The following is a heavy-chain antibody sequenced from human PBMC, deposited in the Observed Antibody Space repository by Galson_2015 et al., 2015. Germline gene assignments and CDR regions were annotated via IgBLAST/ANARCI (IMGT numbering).Heavy chain of an antibody. CDR3: ARATPYFFDY. V-gene: IGHV3-48*02. J-gene: IGHJ4*02. CDR2: IISTSSTI. CDR1: GFTVSSYS. Sequence: SLRLSCAASGFTVSSYSMNWVRQAPGKGLEWVSYIISTSSTIYYADSVKGRFTISRDNARNSLYLQMNSLRDEDTAVYYCARATPYFFDYWGQGTLVTVSS.